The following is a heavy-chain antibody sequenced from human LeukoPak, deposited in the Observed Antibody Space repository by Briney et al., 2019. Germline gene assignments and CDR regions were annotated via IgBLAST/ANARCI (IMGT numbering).Heavy chain of an antibody. CDR2: IKQDGSEK. Sequence: GGSLRLSCAASGFTFSSYWMSWVRQAPGKGLEWVANIKQDGSEKYYVDSVKGRFTISRDNAKNLLYLQMNSLRADDTAVYYCASSYGDYLEHQFDYWGQGTLVTVSS. V-gene: IGHV3-7*01. CDR3: ASSYGDYLEHQFDY. J-gene: IGHJ4*02. D-gene: IGHD4-17*01. CDR1: GFTFSSYW.